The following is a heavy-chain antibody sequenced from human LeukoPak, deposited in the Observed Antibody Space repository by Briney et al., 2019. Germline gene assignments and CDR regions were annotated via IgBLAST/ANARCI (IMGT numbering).Heavy chain of an antibody. J-gene: IGHJ6*03. CDR2: INPNSGGT. Sequence: ASVKVSCKASGYTFTGYYMHWVRQAPGQGLEWMGWINPNSGGTNYAQKFQGRVTMTRDTSISTAYVELSRLRSDDTAVYYCARGREKRYCSSTSCSYYYYYMDVWGKGTTVTVSS. D-gene: IGHD2-2*01. CDR3: ARGREKRYCSSTSCSYYYYYMDV. V-gene: IGHV1-2*02. CDR1: GYTFTGYY.